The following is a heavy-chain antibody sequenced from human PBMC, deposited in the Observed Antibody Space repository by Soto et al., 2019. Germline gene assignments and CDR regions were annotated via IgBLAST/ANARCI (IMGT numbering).Heavy chain of an antibody. Sequence: SVKVSCKASGGTFSSYAISWVRQAPGQGLEWMGGIIPIFGTANYAQKFQGRVTITADAATSTVYMELSSLRSEDTAVYYCARSPHYYDTSGYLGYWGQGTLVTVSS. J-gene: IGHJ4*02. CDR2: IIPIFGTA. V-gene: IGHV1-69*13. CDR1: GGTFSSYA. CDR3: ARSPHYYDTSGYLGY. D-gene: IGHD3-22*01.